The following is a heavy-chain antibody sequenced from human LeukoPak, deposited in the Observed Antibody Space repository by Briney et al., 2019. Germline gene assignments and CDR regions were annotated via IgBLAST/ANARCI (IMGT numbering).Heavy chain of an antibody. CDR2: ISAYSGNT. CDR3: ARDTEWEVNPDYFDY. CDR1: GYIFRSYG. J-gene: IGHJ4*02. V-gene: IGHV1-18*01. Sequence: ASVKVSCKASGYIFRSYGISWVRQAPGQGLEWMGWISAYSGNTKYAQKVQGRVTMTTDTSTSTAYMELRRLRSDDTAVYYCARDTEWEVNPDYFDYWGQGTLVSVSS. D-gene: IGHD1-26*01.